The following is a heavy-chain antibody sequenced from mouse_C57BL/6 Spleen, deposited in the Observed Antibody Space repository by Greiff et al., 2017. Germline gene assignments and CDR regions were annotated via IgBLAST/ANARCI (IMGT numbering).Heavy chain of an antibody. CDR3: ARDASMAPPY. D-gene: IGHD1-1*02. V-gene: IGHV7-1*01. CDR1: GFTFSDFY. Sequence: EVQRVESGGGLVQSGRSLRLSCATSGFTFSDFYMEWVRQAPGKGLEWIAASRNKANDYTTEYSASVKGRFIVSRDTSQSILYLQMNALRAEDTAIYYCARDASMAPPYWGQGTLVTVSA. CDR2: SRNKANDYTT. J-gene: IGHJ3*01.